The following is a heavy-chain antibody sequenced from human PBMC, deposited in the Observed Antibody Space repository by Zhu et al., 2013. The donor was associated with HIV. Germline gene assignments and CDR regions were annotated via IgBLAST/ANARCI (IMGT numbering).Heavy chain of an antibody. CDR2: MNPNSGNT. J-gene: IGHJ6*02. CDR3: ARAPWTTVNGYGMDV. CDR1: GYPLISYY. Sequence: QVQLLQSGAEVKKPGASVKLSCKAVGYPLISYYHHWVRQATGQGLEWMGWMNPNSGNTGYAQKFQGRVTMTRNTSISTAYMELSSLRSEDTAVYYCARAPWTTVNGYGMDVWGQGTTVTVSS. V-gene: IGHV1-8*01. D-gene: IGHD4-17*01.